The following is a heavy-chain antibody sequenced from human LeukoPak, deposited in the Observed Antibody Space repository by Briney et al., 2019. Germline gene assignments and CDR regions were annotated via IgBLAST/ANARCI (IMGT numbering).Heavy chain of an antibody. V-gene: IGHV3-30*02. J-gene: IGHJ4*02. Sequence: HPGGSLRLSCAASGFTFSNYGMHWVRQPPGKGLEWVAFIRYDENNKYYADSVKGRFTISRDNSKNTPYLQINSLRAEDTAVYYCAKEEYSSAWYSDYWGQGTLVTVSS. CDR1: GFTFSNYG. CDR2: IRYDENNK. CDR3: AKEEYSSAWYSDY. D-gene: IGHD6-19*01.